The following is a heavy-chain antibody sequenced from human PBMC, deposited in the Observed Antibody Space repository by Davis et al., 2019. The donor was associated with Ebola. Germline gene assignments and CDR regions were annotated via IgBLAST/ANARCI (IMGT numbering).Heavy chain of an antibody. CDR3: AKSGLSFGVVKYHYGMDV. V-gene: IGHV3-33*06. Sequence: GESLKISCAASGFTFSNAWMSWVRQAPGKGLEWVAVIWYAGSNKYYADSVKGRFTISRDNSKNTLYLQMNSLRAEDTAVYYCAKSGLSFGVVKYHYGMDVWGKGTTVTVSS. CDR2: IWYAGSNK. CDR1: GFTFSNAW. J-gene: IGHJ6*04. D-gene: IGHD3-3*01.